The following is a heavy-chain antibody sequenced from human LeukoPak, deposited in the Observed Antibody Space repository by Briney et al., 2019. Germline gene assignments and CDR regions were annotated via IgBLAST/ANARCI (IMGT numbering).Heavy chain of an antibody. J-gene: IGHJ6*03. Sequence: ASVKVSCKASGYTFNNYGITWVRQAPGQGLEWMGWISTYNGNTNYAQKLQGRVTMTTDTSTSTAYMELRSLRSDDTAVYYCARVYDFYYYMDVWGKGTTVTVSS. D-gene: IGHD5/OR15-5a*01. V-gene: IGHV1-18*01. CDR1: GYTFNNYG. CDR3: ARVYDFYYYMDV. CDR2: ISTYNGNT.